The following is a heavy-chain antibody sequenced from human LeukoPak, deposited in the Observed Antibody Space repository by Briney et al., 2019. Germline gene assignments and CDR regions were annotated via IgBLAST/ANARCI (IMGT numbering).Heavy chain of an antibody. D-gene: IGHD6-13*01. Sequence: GGSLRLSCTASGFTFGDYAMSWFRQAPGKGLEWVGFIRSKAHGGTTEYAASVEGRFTISRDDSKSIAYLQMNSLKTEDTAVYYCTRDHHSSWYGTDAFDIWGQGTMVTVSS. CDR1: GFTFGDYA. CDR3: TRDHHSSWYGTDAFDI. CDR2: IRSKAHGGTT. V-gene: IGHV3-49*03. J-gene: IGHJ3*02.